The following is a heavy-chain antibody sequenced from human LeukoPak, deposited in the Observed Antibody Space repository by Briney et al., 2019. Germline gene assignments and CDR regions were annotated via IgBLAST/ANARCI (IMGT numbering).Heavy chain of an antibody. Sequence: ASVKVSCKASGGTFSSYAISWVRQAPGQGLEWMGGIIPIFGTANYAQKFQGRVTITADESTSTAYMELSSLRSEDTAVYYCARDRDWMTGYHYHFDYWGQGTLVTVSS. D-gene: IGHD3-9*01. CDR3: ARDRDWMTGYHYHFDY. V-gene: IGHV1-69*13. CDR2: IIPIFGTA. J-gene: IGHJ4*02. CDR1: GGTFSSYA.